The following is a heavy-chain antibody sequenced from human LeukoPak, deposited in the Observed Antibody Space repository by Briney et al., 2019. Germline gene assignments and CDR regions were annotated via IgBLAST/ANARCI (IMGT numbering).Heavy chain of an antibody. J-gene: IGHJ6*04. Sequence: GGSLRLSCAASGFTLSSYEMNWVRQAPGKGLEWVSYISSSGSTIYYADSVKGRFTISRDNAKNSLYLQMNSLRAEDTAVYYCAELGITTIGGVWGKGTTVTISS. CDR2: ISSSGSTI. D-gene: IGHD3-10*02. V-gene: IGHV3-48*03. CDR1: GFTLSSYE. CDR3: AELGITTIGGV.